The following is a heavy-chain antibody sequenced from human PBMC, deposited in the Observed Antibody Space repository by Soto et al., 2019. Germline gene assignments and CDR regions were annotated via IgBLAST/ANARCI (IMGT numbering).Heavy chain of an antibody. CDR3: AKGPGAVAGRGY. CDR2: ISYDGSNK. Sequence: WGSLTLSCAASGFTFSSYGMHWVRQAPGKGLGWVAVISYDGSNKYYADSVKGRFTISRDNSKNTLYLQMNSLRAEDTAVYYCAKGPGAVAGRGYWGQGTLVTVSS. CDR1: GFTFSSYG. J-gene: IGHJ4*02. D-gene: IGHD6-19*01. V-gene: IGHV3-30*18.